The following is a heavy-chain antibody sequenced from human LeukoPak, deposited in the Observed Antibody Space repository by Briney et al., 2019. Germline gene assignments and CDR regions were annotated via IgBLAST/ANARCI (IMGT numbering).Heavy chain of an antibody. J-gene: IGHJ5*02. V-gene: IGHV4-39*07. CDR3: ARTGRRWIQLWLRWFDP. CDR1: GGSISSSSYY. Sequence: SETLSLTCTVSGGSISSSSYYWGWIRQPPGKGLEWIGSIYYSGSTYYNPSLKSRVTISVDTSKNQFSLKLSSVTAADTAVYYCARTGRRWIQLWLRWFDPWGQGTLVTVSS. D-gene: IGHD5-18*01. CDR2: IYYSGST.